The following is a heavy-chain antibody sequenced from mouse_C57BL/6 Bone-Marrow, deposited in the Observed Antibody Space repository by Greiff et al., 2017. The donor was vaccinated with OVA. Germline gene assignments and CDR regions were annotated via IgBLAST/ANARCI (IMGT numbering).Heavy chain of an antibody. D-gene: IGHD4-1*01. CDR1: GFSLTSYG. Sequence: VQLQQSGPGLVQPSQSLSITCTVSGFSLTSYGVHWVRQSPGKGLEWLGVIWSGGSTDYNAAFISRLSISKDNSKSQVFFKMNSLQADDTAIYYCARTWDWWYFDVWGTGTTVTVSS. V-gene: IGHV2-2*01. J-gene: IGHJ1*03. CDR3: ARTWDWWYFDV. CDR2: IWSGGST.